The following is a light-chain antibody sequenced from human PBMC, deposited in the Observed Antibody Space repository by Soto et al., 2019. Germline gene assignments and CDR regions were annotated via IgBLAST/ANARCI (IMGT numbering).Light chain of an antibody. V-gene: IGLV1-44*01. Sequence: QSVLTQPPSASGTPGQRVTISCSGSSSNIGSNTVTWYQQLPGTAPKLLIYSNDQRPSGVPDRFSGFKSGTSASLAINGLPSEDEGDDFCSSWDESQSGRVVFGGGTKLTVL. CDR2: SND. CDR1: SSNIGSNT. J-gene: IGLJ2*01. CDR3: SSWDESQSGRVV.